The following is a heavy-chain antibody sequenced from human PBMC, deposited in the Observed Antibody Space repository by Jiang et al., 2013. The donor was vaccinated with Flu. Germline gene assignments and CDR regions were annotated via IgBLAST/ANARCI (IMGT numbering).Heavy chain of an antibody. CDR2: INVSGDST. CDR3: ARLAATGVVDY. D-gene: IGHD6-13*01. CDR1: GDTFTSYH. J-gene: IGHJ4*02. V-gene: IGHV1-46*04. Sequence: SGAEVKKPGASVRVSCKASGDTFTSYHVHWVRQAPGQGLEWMGVINVSGDSTTYAPKLQGRLTMTRDTSTSTVYMEMSSLTSDDTAVYYCARLAATGVVDYWGQGTLVTVSS.